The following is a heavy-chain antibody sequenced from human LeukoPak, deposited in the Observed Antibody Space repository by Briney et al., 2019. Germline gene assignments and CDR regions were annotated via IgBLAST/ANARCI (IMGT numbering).Heavy chain of an antibody. D-gene: IGHD1-26*01. CDR1: GFSLSTSGVG. Sequence: SGPTLVKPTQTLTLTCTFSGFSLSTSGVGVGWIRQPPGKALEWLALIYWNDDKRYSPSLKSRLTITKDTSKNQVVLTMTNMDPVDTGTYYCAHRRAVGATIDYWGQGTLVTVSS. J-gene: IGHJ4*02. CDR3: AHRRAVGATIDY. CDR2: IYWNDDK. V-gene: IGHV2-5*01.